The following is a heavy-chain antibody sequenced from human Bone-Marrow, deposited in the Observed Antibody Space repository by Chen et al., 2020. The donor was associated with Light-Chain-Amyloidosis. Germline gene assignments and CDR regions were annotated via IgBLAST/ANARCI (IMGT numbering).Heavy chain of an antibody. CDR1: GYPFPNYW. V-gene: IGHV5-51*01. J-gene: IGHJ4*02. CDR2: IYPDDSEA. CDR3: ARRRDGYNFDY. Sequence: EVQLEQSGPEVKKPGESLKISCKGSGYPFPNYWIGWVRQMPGKGLEWMGFIYPDDSEARYSPSFEGQVTISADKSITTAYLQWRSLKASDTAMYYCARRRDGYNFDYWGQGTLVTVSS. D-gene: IGHD5-12*01.